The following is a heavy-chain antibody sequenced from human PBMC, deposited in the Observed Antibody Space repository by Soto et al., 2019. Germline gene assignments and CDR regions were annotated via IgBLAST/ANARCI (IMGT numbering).Heavy chain of an antibody. CDR2: IYYSGST. Sequence: KTSETLSLTCTVSGGSISSGDYYWSWIRQPPGKGLEWIGYIYYSGSTYYNPSLKSRVTISVDTSKNQFSLKLSSVTAADTAVYYCARVGPPGVRFLEWARLPSPSWFDPWGQGTLVTVSS. V-gene: IGHV4-30-4*01. CDR1: GGSISSGDYY. J-gene: IGHJ5*02. CDR3: ARVGPPGVRFLEWARLPSPSWFDP. D-gene: IGHD3-3*01.